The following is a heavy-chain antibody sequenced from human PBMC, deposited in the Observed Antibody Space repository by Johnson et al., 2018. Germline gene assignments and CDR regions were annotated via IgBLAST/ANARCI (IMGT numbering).Heavy chain of an antibody. D-gene: IGHD6-25*01. V-gene: IGHV3-43*01. CDR1: GFTFDDYT. CDR3: AKDEGLSRSYHCDGMVG. Sequence: EVQLVQSGGVVVQPGGSLRLSCAASGFTFDDYTMHWVSQAPGKGLEWVSLISWDGGSTYYADSVKGRLTISRDTSKNSLYLQMNSRRTEDTALYYGAKDEGLSRSYHCDGMVGWGQGTTVTVSS. J-gene: IGHJ6*02. CDR2: ISWDGGST.